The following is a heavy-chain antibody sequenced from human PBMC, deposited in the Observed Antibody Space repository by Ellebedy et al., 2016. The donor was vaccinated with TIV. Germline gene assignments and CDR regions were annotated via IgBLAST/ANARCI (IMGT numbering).Heavy chain of an antibody. CDR1: GGSISSGGYY. Sequence: MPSETLSLTCTVSGGSISSGGYYWSWIRQHPGKRLEWIGYIYYRGITYYNPSLKSRVTKSVDTSKNQFSLKLSSVTSADTAVYYCARGRIMGAPSYGWGQGTMVTVSS. J-gene: IGHJ3*01. D-gene: IGHD1-26*01. V-gene: IGHV4-31*03. CDR2: IYYRGIT. CDR3: ARGRIMGAPSYG.